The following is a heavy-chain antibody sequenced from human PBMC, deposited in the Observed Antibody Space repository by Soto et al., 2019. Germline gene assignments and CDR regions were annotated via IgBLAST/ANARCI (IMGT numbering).Heavy chain of an antibody. D-gene: IGHD2-15*01. CDR3: ARESGGNHVGRAFDI. J-gene: IGHJ3*02. CDR2: IIPIFGTA. Sequence: RASVKVSCKASGGTFSSYAISWVRQAPGQGLEWMGGIIPIFGTANYAQKSQGRVTITADESTSTAYMELSSLRSEDTAVYYCARESGGNHVGRAFDIWGQGTMVTVSS. CDR1: GGTFSSYA. V-gene: IGHV1-69*13.